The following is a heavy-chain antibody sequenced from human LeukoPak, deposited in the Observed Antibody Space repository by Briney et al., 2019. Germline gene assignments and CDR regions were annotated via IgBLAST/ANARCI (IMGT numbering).Heavy chain of an antibody. CDR2: IYYSGST. J-gene: IGHJ4*02. Sequence: SETLSLTCTVSGGSISSSSYYWGWIRQPPGKGLEWIGSIYYSGSTYYNPSLKSRVTISVDTSKNQFSLRLSSVTAADTAVYYCARHQGHPYYYDSSGATPLDYWGQGTLVTVSS. V-gene: IGHV4-39*01. CDR1: GGSISSSSYY. D-gene: IGHD3-22*01. CDR3: ARHQGHPYYYDSSGATPLDY.